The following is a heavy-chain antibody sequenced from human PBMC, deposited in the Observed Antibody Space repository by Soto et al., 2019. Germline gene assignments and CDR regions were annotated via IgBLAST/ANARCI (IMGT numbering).Heavy chain of an antibody. CDR3: TXTSAAGKNYYGMDV. D-gene: IGHD6-13*01. CDR2: IYPRDSDT. CDR1: GYSFTTYW. J-gene: IGHJ6*02. Sequence: GESLKISCKGSGYSFTTYWIAWVRQMPGKGLEWMGIIYPRDSDTRYSPSFQGQVTISADKSITTAYLQLTSLKASDTAIYYCTXTSAAGKNYYGMDVWGQGTTVTVSS. V-gene: IGHV5-51*01.